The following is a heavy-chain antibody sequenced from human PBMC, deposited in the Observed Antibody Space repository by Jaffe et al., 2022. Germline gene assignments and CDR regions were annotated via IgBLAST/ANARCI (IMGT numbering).Heavy chain of an antibody. Sequence: QVQLQESGPGLVKPSETLSLTCAVSIDSINSINYWGWIRQPPGKGLEWIGSIYVSGTTQYNPSLKSRVTISLDTSKNRFSLRLTSATAADTAVYYCARMGPVTYTGSFYSGSFDIWGLGTMVTVSS. D-gene: IGHD1-26*01. J-gene: IGHJ3*02. CDR2: IYVSGTT. CDR1: IDSINSINY. V-gene: IGHV4-38-2*01. CDR3: ARMGPVTYTGSFYSGSFDI.